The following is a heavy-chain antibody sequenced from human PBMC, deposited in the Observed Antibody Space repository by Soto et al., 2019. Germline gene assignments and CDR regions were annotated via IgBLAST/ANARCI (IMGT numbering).Heavy chain of an antibody. Sequence: PGGSLRLSCAASGFSFDDYTMHWVRQAPGRGLEWVSLINWDSGTTDYADSVKGRFTISRDNSKNSVYLQLNNLRIEDTALYYCSKEIRHSGWYSLDVWGRGTTVTVSS. CDR3: SKEIRHSGWYSLDV. V-gene: IGHV3-43*01. CDR2: INWDSGTT. J-gene: IGHJ6*02. D-gene: IGHD6-19*01. CDR1: GFSFDDYT.